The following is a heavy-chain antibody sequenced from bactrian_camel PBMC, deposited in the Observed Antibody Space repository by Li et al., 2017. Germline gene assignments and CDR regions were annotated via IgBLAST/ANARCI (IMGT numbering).Heavy chain of an antibody. Sequence: HVQLVESGGGSVQAGGSLSLSCAASGYTSNIYCMGWFRQAPGKDREWVAQIDSVGRTDYARSVKGRFTISQDNAKLTFYLQMNRLKPEDSAMYYCAAGDGGTWYERWTYGYWGQGTQVTVS. CDR1: GYTSNIYC. J-gene: IGHJ4*01. D-gene: IGHD6*01. CDR2: IDSVGRT. CDR3: AAGDGGTWYERWTYGY. V-gene: IGHV3S53*01.